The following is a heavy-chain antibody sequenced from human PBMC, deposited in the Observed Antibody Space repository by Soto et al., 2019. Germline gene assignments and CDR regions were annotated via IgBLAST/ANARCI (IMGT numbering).Heavy chain of an antibody. CDR1: GDSISTVDYF. D-gene: IGHD2-15*01. V-gene: IGHV4-30-4*01. CDR2: IYKSATT. J-gene: IGHJ5*01. CDR3: ARGRYCLTGRCFPNWFDS. Sequence: SETLSLTCSVSGDSISTVDYFWAWVRQPPGQALEYIGYIYKSATTYYNPSFESRVAISLDTSKSQFSLDVTSLTAADTAVYFCARGRYCLTGRCFPNWFDSWGQGTLVTVSS.